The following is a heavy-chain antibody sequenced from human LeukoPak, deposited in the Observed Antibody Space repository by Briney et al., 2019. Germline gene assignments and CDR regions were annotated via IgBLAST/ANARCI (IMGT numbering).Heavy chain of an antibody. V-gene: IGHV4-34*01. CDR2: INHSGST. CDR1: GGSFSGYY. J-gene: IGHJ4*02. Sequence: SETLSLTCAVYGGSFSGYYWSWIRQPPGKALEWIGEINHSGSTNYNPSLKSRVTMSVDTSKNQFSLKLSSVTAADTAVYYCARANRDYGGNDYWGQGTLVTVSS. CDR3: ARANRDYGGNDY. D-gene: IGHD4-23*01.